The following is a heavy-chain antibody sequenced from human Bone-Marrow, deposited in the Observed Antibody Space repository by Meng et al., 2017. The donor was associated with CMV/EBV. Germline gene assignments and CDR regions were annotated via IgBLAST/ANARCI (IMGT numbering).Heavy chain of an antibody. V-gene: IGHV3-64*02. J-gene: IGHJ3*02. CDR1: GCTFSSYA. CDR2: ISSNGGST. Sequence: SCADSGCTFSSYAMHWVRQAPGKGLEYVSAISSNGGSTYYADSVKGRFTISRDNSKNTLYLQMGSLRAEDMAVYYCAGAGSSDAFDIWGQGTMVTVSS. D-gene: IGHD1-26*01. CDR3: AGAGSSDAFDI.